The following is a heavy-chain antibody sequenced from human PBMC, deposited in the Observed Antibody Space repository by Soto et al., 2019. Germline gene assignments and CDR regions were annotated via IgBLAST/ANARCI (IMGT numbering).Heavy chain of an antibody. J-gene: IGHJ5*02. CDR1: GDSLRGQS. V-gene: IGHV4-4*07. CDR2: IFSSGST. CDR3: ARDQGVVVTADNWFDP. D-gene: IGHD2-21*02. Sequence: SETLSLTCAVVGDSLRGQSWNWSRQSPGKGLEWIGRIFSSGSTNYNPSLKGRITMSLDTSKNQFSLKLNSATATDTAVYFCARDQGVVVTADNWFDPWGQGILVTVPS.